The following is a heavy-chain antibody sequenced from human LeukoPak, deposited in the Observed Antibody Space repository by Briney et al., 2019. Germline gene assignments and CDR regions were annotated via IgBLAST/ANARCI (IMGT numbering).Heavy chain of an antibody. CDR3: ARDGPYYYDSSGYYHFDY. V-gene: IGHV4-4*07. Sequence: PSETLSLTCTVSGGSISSYYWSWIRQPAGKGLEWIGRIYTSGSTNYNPSLKSRVTMSVDTSKNQFSLKPSSVTAADTAVYYCARDGPYYYDSSGYYHFDYWGQRTLVTVSS. D-gene: IGHD3-22*01. CDR1: GGSISSYY. CDR2: IYTSGST. J-gene: IGHJ4*02.